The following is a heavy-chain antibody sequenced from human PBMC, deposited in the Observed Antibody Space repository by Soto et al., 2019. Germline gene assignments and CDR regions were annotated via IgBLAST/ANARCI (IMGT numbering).Heavy chain of an antibody. D-gene: IGHD2-15*01. V-gene: IGHV1-3*01. CDR1: GYSFTSYT. CDR2: INAANGDS. Sequence: QVQLVQSGAEVKKPGASVKVSCKASGYSFTSYTLHWVRQAPGQRLEWMGWINAANGDSKHSQNLQGRVTITRDTSASTGYMELSSLRSEDTAVYYCARGFCTGGSCDSGWYLDLWGRGTLVAVSS. J-gene: IGHJ2*01. CDR3: ARGFCTGGSCDSGWYLDL.